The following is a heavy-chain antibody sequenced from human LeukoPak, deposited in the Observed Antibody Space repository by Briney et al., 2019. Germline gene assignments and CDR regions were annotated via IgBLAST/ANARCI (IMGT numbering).Heavy chain of an antibody. V-gene: IGHV3-48*02. D-gene: IGHD1-1*01. CDR2: INHNSDTI. Sequence: GGSLRLSCAASGFTFSSYSMNWVRQAPGKGLEWLSYINHNSDTIYYADSVRGRFTISRDKAKNLLYLQMNSLRDEDTAVYYCARGHDLAKRSVDYWGQGTLVTVSS. CDR3: ARGHDLAKRSVDY. CDR1: GFTFSSYS. J-gene: IGHJ4*02.